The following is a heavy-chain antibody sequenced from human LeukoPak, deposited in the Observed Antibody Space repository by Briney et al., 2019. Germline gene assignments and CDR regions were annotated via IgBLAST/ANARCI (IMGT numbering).Heavy chain of an antibody. CDR3: ARGQDDYSSFYTWFDP. D-gene: IGHD4-11*01. V-gene: IGHV4-31*03. Sequence: SETLSLTCTVSGGSISSGGYYWSWIRQHPGKGLEWIGYIYYSGNTYYSPPLKSRLTISIDTSKNQFSLKLSSVTAADTAVYYCARGQDDYSSFYTWFDPWGQGTLVTVSS. CDR2: IYYSGNT. J-gene: IGHJ5*02. CDR1: GGSISSGGYY.